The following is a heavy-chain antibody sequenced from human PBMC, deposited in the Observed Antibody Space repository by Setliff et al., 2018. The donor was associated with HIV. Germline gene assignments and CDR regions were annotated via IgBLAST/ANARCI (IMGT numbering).Heavy chain of an antibody. Sequence: SETLSLTCTVSGGSISSNNYFWGWIRQPPEKGLEWIGSIYYSGSTYYNPSLKSRVAISIDTSRNQFSLKLTSVTAADTAMYYCARRHTAFDPWGQGTLVTVSS. CDR2: IYYSGST. J-gene: IGHJ5*02. CDR3: ARRHTAFDP. D-gene: IGHD5-18*01. V-gene: IGHV4-39*01. CDR1: GGSISSNNYF.